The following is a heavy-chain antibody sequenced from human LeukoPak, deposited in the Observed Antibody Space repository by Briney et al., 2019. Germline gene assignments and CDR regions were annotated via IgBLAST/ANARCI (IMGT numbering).Heavy chain of an antibody. D-gene: IGHD3-22*01. J-gene: IGHJ4*02. CDR2: IYYSGST. CDR1: GGSISSSSYC. V-gene: IGHV4-39*07. Sequence: SETLSLTCTVSGGSISSSSYCWGWIRQPPGKGLEWIGSIYYSGSTYYNPSLKSRVTISVDTSKNQFSLKLSSVTAADTAVYYCASVVVITTEFDYWGQGTLVTVSS. CDR3: ASVVVITTEFDY.